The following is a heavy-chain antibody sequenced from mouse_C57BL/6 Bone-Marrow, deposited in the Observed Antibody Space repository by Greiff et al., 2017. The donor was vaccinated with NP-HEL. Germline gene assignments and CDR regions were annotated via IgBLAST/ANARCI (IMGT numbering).Heavy chain of an antibody. V-gene: IGHV3-6*01. D-gene: IGHD2-2*01. CDR2: ISYDGSN. CDR3: AREEDLLWLRRGYYFDY. Sequence: EVQVVESGPGLVKPSQSLSLTCSVTGYSITSGYYWNWIRQFPGNKLEWMGYISYDGSNNYNPSLKNRISITRDTSKNQFFLKLNSVTTEDTATYYCAREEDLLWLRRGYYFDYWGQGTTLTVSS. J-gene: IGHJ2*01. CDR1: GYSITSGYY.